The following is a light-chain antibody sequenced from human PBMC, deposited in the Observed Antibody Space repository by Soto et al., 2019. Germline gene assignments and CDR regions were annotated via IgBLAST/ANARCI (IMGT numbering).Light chain of an antibody. Sequence: DIPMTQSPSTLSASVGDRVTITCRASQSIDIWLAWYQQKPGKAPKLLICKASSLESGVPSRFSGSGSGTEFTLTISSLQPDDFATYYCQQYKSYSVTFGGGTKVEIK. CDR1: QSIDIW. CDR3: QQYKSYSVT. V-gene: IGKV1-5*03. CDR2: KAS. J-gene: IGKJ4*01.